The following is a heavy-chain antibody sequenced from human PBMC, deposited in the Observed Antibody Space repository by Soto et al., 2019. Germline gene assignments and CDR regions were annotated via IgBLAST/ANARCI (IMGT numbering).Heavy chain of an antibody. J-gene: IGHJ4*02. Sequence: QVQLQQWGAGLLKPSETLSLTCAVYGGSFSGYYWSWIRQPPGKGLEWIGEINHSGSTNYNPSLKSRVHISVDTSKNQFSLKLRSVTAADTAVYYCARRVRNYYDSSVYYDSYVLDYWGQGTLVTVSS. V-gene: IGHV4-34*01. CDR3: ARRVRNYYDSSVYYDSYVLDY. CDR1: GGSFSGYY. CDR2: INHSGST. D-gene: IGHD3-22*01.